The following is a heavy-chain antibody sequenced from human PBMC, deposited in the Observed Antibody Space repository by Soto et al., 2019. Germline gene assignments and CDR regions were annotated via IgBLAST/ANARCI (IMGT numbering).Heavy chain of an antibody. Sequence: GGSLRLSCAASGFTFSSYWMSWVRQAPGKGLEWVANIKQDGSEKYYMDSVKGRFTISRDNAKNSLYLQMNSLRAEDTAVYYCARDMYSSSWYYYYGMDVWGQGTTVTVSS. CDR2: IKQDGSEK. D-gene: IGHD6-13*01. V-gene: IGHV3-7*01. J-gene: IGHJ6*02. CDR1: GFTFSSYW. CDR3: ARDMYSSSWYYYYGMDV.